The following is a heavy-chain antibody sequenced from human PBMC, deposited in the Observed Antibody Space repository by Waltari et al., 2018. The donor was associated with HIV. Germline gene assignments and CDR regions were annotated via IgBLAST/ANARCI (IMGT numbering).Heavy chain of an antibody. J-gene: IGHJ4*02. CDR1: GGSISSSSYY. V-gene: IGHV4-39*07. D-gene: IGHD6-19*01. CDR2: IYYSGST. Sequence: QLQLQESGPGLVKPSETLSLTCTVSGGSISSSSYYWGWIRQPPGKGLEWIGSIYYSGSTYYNPSLKSRVTISVDTSKNQFSLKLSSVTAADTAVYYCARDSRLTKSTVAGRMEWGQGTLVTVSS. CDR3: ARDSRLTKSTVAGRME.